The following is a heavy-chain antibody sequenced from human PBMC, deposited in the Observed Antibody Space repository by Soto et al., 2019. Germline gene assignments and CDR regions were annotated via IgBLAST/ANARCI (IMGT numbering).Heavy chain of an antibody. CDR2: ISESGDST. CDR1: GFTFSSYA. J-gene: IGHJ5*02. CDR3: ARGGYHHWFDP. V-gene: IGHV3-23*01. D-gene: IGHD5-12*01. Sequence: GGSLRLSCVTSGFTFSSYALSWVRQAPGKGLEWVSAISESGDSTYYADSVKGRFTISRDNSKNTLYLQMNSLRAEDTAIYYCARGGYHHWFDPWGQGTLVTVSS.